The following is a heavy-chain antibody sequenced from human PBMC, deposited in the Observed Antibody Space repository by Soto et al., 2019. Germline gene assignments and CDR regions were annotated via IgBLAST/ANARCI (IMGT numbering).Heavy chain of an antibody. CDR3: EKDPMSGYRGNYYGIDV. CDR2: ISYDGSNK. J-gene: IGHJ6*02. D-gene: IGHD3-3*01. CDR1: GFTFSNYG. V-gene: IGHV3-30*18. Sequence: QVQLVESGGGVVQPGRSLRLSCAASGFTFSNYGMHWVRQAPGKGLEWVAVISYDGSNKYYADSVKGRFTISRDNSKNTLYLQMTSLRAEDTAVYYCEKDPMSGYRGNYYGIDVWGQGTTVTVSS.